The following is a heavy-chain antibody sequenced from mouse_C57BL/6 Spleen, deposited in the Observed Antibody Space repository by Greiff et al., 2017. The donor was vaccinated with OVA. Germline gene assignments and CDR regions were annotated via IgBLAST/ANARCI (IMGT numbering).Heavy chain of an antibody. CDR1: GYSITSGYY. CDR2: ISYDGSN. CDR3: ASDSDYDFDC. D-gene: IGHD2-5*01. Sequence: EVQLQQSGPGLVKPSQSLSLTCSVTGYSITSGYYWYWIRQSPGNIQEWLGFISYDGSNYYNPYLKNRISITRDTSKNQFFLKLNSVTAEDTATYCGASDSDYDFDCWGQGTTLTVSS. V-gene: IGHV3-6*01. J-gene: IGHJ2*01.